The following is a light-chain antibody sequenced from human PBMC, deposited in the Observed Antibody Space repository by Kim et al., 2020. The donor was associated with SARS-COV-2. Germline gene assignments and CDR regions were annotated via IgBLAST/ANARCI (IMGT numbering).Light chain of an antibody. V-gene: IGLV3-1*01. CDR1: ELGRNY. Sequence: SVSPGQPASTTCPGHELGRNYASWYQQRPGRSPVLVIYRDGKRPSGIPERFSGSTSGNTATLTISGTQPMDEADYYCQAWDNSIVVFGGGTKVTVL. CDR2: RDG. J-gene: IGLJ2*01. CDR3: QAWDNSIVV.